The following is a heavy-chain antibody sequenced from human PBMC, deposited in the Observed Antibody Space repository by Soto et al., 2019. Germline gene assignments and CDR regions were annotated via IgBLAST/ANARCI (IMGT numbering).Heavy chain of an antibody. D-gene: IGHD2-2*01. CDR1: GFGFSDYD. CDR2: ISYDAKKK. V-gene: IGHV3-30*18. CDR3: AKVRSTGKVPDY. J-gene: IGHJ4*02. Sequence: GGSLRLSCAASGFGFSDYDMQWVRQPPGKGLEWVALISYDAKKKFFADSVKGRFTISRDNSKNTLYLQMNNLTPEDTAVYFCAKVRSTGKVPDYWGQGTL.